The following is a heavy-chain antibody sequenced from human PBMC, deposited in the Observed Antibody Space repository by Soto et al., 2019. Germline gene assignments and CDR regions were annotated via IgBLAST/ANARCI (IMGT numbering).Heavy chain of an antibody. CDR1: GGSISSGGYY. D-gene: IGHD3-10*01. CDR2: IYYSGST. CDR3: ARVRGSGSYAAYYFDS. Sequence: SETLSLTCTVSGGSISSGGYYWSWIRQHPGKGLEWIGYIYYSGSTYYNPSLKSRVTISVDTSKNQFSLKLSSVTTADTAVYYCARVRGSGSYAAYYFDSWGQGTLVTVSS. V-gene: IGHV4-31*03. J-gene: IGHJ4*01.